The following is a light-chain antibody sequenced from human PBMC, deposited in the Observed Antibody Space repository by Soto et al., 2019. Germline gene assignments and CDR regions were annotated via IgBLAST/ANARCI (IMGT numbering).Light chain of an antibody. CDR2: STN. J-gene: IGLJ3*02. CDR1: SGSVSTSSY. V-gene: IGLV8-61*01. Sequence: QTVVAQEPSFSFSPGGTATLTCGLSSGSVSTSSYPSWYHQTPGQAPRTLIYSTNIRSSGVPDRFSGSIFGNKPALTITGAQADDEGDYYCALYIDSGVSVFGGGTKLTVL. CDR3: ALYIDSGVSV.